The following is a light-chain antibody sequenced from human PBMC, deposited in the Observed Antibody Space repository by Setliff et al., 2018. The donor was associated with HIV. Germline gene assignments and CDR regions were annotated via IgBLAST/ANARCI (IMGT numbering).Light chain of an antibody. Sequence: QSALTQPASVSGSPGQSITISCTGTSSDVGGYKYVYWYQQHPGKAPKLMIFQVNNRPSGVSNRFSGSKSGNTASLTISGLQAEDDADYYCTSYTTGSTLYVFGTGTKVTV. CDR2: QVN. CDR3: TSYTTGSTLYV. J-gene: IGLJ1*01. CDR1: SSDVGGYKY. V-gene: IGLV2-14*01.